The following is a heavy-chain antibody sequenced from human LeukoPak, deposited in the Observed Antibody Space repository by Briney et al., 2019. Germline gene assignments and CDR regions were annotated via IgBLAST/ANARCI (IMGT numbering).Heavy chain of an antibody. Sequence: GGSLRLSCAASGFTFSSYAMSWVRQAPGKGLEWVSAISGSGGSTYYADSLEGRFAISRDNSKNTLFLQMNSLRAEDTAVYYCAKADRVASAATLDYWGQGTLVTVSS. CDR3: AKADRVASAATLDY. CDR2: ISGSGGST. V-gene: IGHV3-23*01. CDR1: GFTFSSYA. D-gene: IGHD2-15*01. J-gene: IGHJ4*02.